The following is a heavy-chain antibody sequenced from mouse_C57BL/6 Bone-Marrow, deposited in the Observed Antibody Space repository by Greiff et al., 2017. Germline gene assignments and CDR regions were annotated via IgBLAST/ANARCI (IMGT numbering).Heavy chain of an antibody. CDR1: GYTFTSYW. D-gene: IGHD1-1*01. Sequence: VQLQQPGAELVKPGASVKLSCKASGYTFTSYWMPWVKQRPGQGLEWIGMIHPNSGSTNYNEKFKSKATLTVDKSSSTAYMQLSSLTSEDSAVYYCARDYGSRCAMDYWGQGTSVTVSS. V-gene: IGHV1-64*01. CDR2: IHPNSGST. J-gene: IGHJ4*01. CDR3: ARDYGSRCAMDY.